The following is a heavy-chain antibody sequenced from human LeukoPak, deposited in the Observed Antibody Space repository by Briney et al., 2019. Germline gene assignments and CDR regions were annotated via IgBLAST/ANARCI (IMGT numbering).Heavy chain of an antibody. CDR2: IYYSGST. CDR1: GGSISSGGYY. D-gene: IGHD4-17*01. CDR3: ARGPPSYGDYEGWFDP. J-gene: IGHJ5*02. V-gene: IGHV4-31*03. Sequence: SENLSLTCTVSGGSISSGGYYWSWIRQHPGKGLEWIGYIYYSGSTYYNPSLKSRVTISVDTSKNQFSLKLSSVTAADTAVYYCARGPPSYGDYEGWFDPWGQGTLVTVSS.